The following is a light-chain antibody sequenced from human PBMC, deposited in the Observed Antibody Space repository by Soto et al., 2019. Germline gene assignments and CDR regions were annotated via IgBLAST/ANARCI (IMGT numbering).Light chain of an antibody. J-gene: IGKJ5*01. Sequence: PGERVTLSCMANQSVSILVAWYQQKPGQAPRLLIHGATTRATGIPARFRGGGSGSEFTLTITSLQSEDFAAYCCQQYNTWPLTFGPATRLEI. V-gene: IGKV3-15*01. CDR1: QSVSIL. CDR2: GAT. CDR3: QQYNTWPLT.